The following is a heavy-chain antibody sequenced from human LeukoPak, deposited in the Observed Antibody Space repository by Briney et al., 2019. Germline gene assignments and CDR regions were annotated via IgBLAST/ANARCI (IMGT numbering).Heavy chain of an antibody. J-gene: IGHJ4*02. Sequence: GASVKVSCKTSGYTFTGYYMHWVRQAPGQGLEWMGWINPNSGGTNYAQKFQGRVTMTRDTSISTAYMELSRLRSDDTAVYYCARRGVYYDFWSGYYLFDYWGQGTLVTVSS. D-gene: IGHD3-3*01. CDR3: ARRGVYYDFWSGYYLFDY. CDR2: INPNSGGT. CDR1: GYTFTGYY. V-gene: IGHV1-2*02.